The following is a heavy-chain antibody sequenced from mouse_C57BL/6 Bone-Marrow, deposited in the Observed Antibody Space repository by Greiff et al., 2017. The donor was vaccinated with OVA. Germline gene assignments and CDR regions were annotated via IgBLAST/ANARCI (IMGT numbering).Heavy chain of an antibody. CDR3: IRTDYDYAMDY. CDR1: GFTFSNYW. V-gene: IGHV6-3*01. Sequence: EVKLVESGGGLVQPGGSLKLSCVASGFTFSNYWMNWVRQSPEKGLEWVAQIRLKSDNYATHYAESVKGRFTISRDDSKSSVYLQMNNLRAEDTGIYYCIRTDYDYAMDYWGQGTSVTVSS. D-gene: IGHD2-4*01. CDR2: IRLKSDNYAT. J-gene: IGHJ4*01.